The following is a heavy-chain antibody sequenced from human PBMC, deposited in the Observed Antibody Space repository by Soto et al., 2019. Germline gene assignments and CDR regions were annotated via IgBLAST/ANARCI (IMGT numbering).Heavy chain of an antibody. CDR2: ISYDGSNK. J-gene: IGHJ6*02. CDR3: ARAYLCHSSSWCPYYYYGMDV. Sequence: GGSLRLSCAASGFTFSSYAMHWVRQAPGKGLEWVAVISYDGSNKYYADSVKGRFTISRDNSKNTLYLQMNSLRAEDTAVYYCARAYLCHSSSWCPYYYYGMDVWGQGTTVTVSS. V-gene: IGHV3-30-3*01. CDR1: GFTFSSYA. D-gene: IGHD6-13*01.